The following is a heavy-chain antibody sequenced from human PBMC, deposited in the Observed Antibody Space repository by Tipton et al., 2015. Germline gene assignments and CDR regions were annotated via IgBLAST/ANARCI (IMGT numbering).Heavy chain of an antibody. CDR3: ERGGSPIIEMAYHHYGLDV. Sequence: TLSLTCSLSGGSFYTYYGTWIRQPPGQGLEWIGEIYHSGTTNYNPSLRGRFTISLRTSKNQLSLKVDSVTAADTAIYYCERGGSPIIEMAYHHYGLDVWGQGTTVTVSS. D-gene: IGHD5-24*01. CDR1: GGSFYTYY. V-gene: IGHV4-34*01. CDR2: IYHSGTT. J-gene: IGHJ6*02.